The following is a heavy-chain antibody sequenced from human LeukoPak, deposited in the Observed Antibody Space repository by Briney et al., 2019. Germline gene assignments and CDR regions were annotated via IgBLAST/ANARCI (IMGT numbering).Heavy chain of an antibody. J-gene: IGHJ3*02. CDR2: IYHSGST. D-gene: IGHD3-22*01. Sequence: SETLSLTCAVSGYSISSGYYWGWTRQPPGKGLEWIGSIYHSGSTYYNPSLKSRVTISVDTSKNQFSLKLSSVTAADTAVYYCAITYYYDSSGYYSLGAFDIWGQGTMVTVSS. V-gene: IGHV4-38-2*01. CDR3: AITYYYDSSGYYSLGAFDI. CDR1: GYSISSGYY.